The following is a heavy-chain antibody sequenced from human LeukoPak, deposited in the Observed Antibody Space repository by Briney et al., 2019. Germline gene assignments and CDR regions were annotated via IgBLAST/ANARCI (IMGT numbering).Heavy chain of an antibody. CDR2: INHGGST. D-gene: IGHD4-17*01. V-gene: IGHV4-34*01. J-gene: IGHJ5*02. Sequence: SETLSLTCAVYGGSFSGYYWSWIRQPPGKGLEWIGEINHGGSTNYNPSLKSRVTISVDTSKNQFSLKLSSVTAADTAVYYCARGLRRTPNWFDPWGQGTLVTVSS. CDR3: ARGLRRTPNWFDP. CDR1: GGSFSGYY.